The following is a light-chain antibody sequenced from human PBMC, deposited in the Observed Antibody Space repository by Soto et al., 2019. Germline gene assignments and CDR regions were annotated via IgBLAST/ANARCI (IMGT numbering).Light chain of an antibody. CDR3: QQYESYSPLT. Sequence: DIQMTQSPSILSASVGDRVTITCRASQSIRSWLAWYQQKPGKAPKLLIYDASSLESVVPSRFSGRRSGTEFTLTIAGLQPEDFATYYCQQYESYSPLTFGGGTKVEIK. CDR1: QSIRSW. V-gene: IGKV1-5*01. CDR2: DAS. J-gene: IGKJ4*01.